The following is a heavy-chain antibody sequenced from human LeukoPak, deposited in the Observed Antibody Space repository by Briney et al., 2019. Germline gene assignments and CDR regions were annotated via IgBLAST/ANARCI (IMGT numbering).Heavy chain of an antibody. Sequence: GGSLRLSCVASGFIFSSYGMHWVRQAPGKGLEWVAFTRSDGSDQYYTDSVKGRFTISRDNSKNTLYLQMNSLRDKDTAVYYCGTHDSASDYWGQGTLVTVSS. CDR3: GTHDSASDY. CDR1: GFIFSSYG. V-gene: IGHV3-30*02. CDR2: TRSDGSDQ. J-gene: IGHJ4*02. D-gene: IGHD1-26*01.